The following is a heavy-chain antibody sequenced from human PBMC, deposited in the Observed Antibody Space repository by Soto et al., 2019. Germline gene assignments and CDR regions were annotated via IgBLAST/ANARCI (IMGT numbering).Heavy chain of an antibody. D-gene: IGHD2-21*02. CDR3: ARVPSVVTRWFDP. J-gene: IGHJ5*02. V-gene: IGHV4-30-4*01. CDR2: IYYSGST. CDR1: GGSISSGDYY. Sequence: SETLSLTCTVSGGSISSGDYYWSWIRQPPGKGLEWIGYIYYSGSTYYNPSLKSRVTISVDTSKNQFSLKLSSVTAADTAVYYCARVPSVVTRWFDPWGQGTPVTVSS.